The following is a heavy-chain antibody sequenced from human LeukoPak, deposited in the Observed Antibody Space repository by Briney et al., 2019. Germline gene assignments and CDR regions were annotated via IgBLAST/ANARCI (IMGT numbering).Heavy chain of an antibody. CDR3: ARFGILTGYENDY. J-gene: IGHJ4*02. CDR2: IYSGGST. Sequence: GGSLRLSCAASGFTVSSNYMSWVRQAPGKGLEWVSVIYSGGSTYYADSLKGRFTISRDNSKNTLYLQMNSLRAEDTAVYYCARFGILTGYENDYWGQGTLVTVSS. V-gene: IGHV3-66*01. D-gene: IGHD3-9*01. CDR1: GFTVSSNY.